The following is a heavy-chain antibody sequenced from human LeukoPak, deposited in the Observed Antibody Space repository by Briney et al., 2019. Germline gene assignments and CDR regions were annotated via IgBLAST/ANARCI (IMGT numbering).Heavy chain of an antibody. CDR2: TRYDGSNK. J-gene: IGHJ6*03. CDR1: GFTFSSYG. CDR3: TKKEEDYMDV. Sequence: GGSLRLSCAASGFTFSSYGMYWVRQAPGKGLEWVAFTRYDGSNKYYADSVKGRFTISRDNSKNTLYLQMNSLRAEDTAVYYCTKKEEDYMDVWGKGTTVTISS. V-gene: IGHV3-30*02.